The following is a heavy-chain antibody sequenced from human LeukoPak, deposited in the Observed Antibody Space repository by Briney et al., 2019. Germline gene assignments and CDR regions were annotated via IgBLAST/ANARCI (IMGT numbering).Heavy chain of an antibody. CDR3: ARDIELSC. Sequence: GGSLRLPCEASGFTFSDSAMSWVRQASGRGLEWVSRISASGGNSYYADSVKGRFTVSRDSPKNTLHLQMNSLRAEDTAVYYCARDIELSCWGQGTLVTVSS. V-gene: IGHV3-23*01. D-gene: IGHD1-26*01. CDR2: ISASGGNS. CDR1: GFTFSDSA. J-gene: IGHJ4*02.